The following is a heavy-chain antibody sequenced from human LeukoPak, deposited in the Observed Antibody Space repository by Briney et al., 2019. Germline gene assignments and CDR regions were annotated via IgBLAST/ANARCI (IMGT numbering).Heavy chain of an antibody. CDR2: ISAYNGNT. V-gene: IGHV1-18*01. D-gene: IGHD3-9*01. CDR3: AREQYDILTGFFYYYMDV. CDR1: GYTFTSYG. Sequence: GAPVKVSCKASGYTFTSYGISWVRQAPGQGLEWMGWISAYNGNTNYAQKLQGRVTMTTDTSTSTAYMELRGLRSDDTAVYYCAREQYDILTGFFYYYMDVWGKGTTVTISS. J-gene: IGHJ6*03.